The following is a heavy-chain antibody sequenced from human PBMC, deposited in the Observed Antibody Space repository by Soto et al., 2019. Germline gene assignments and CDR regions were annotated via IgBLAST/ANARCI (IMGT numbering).Heavy chain of an antibody. CDR3: AHRVRRTVFGLVTTTAIYFDF. V-gene: IGHV2-5*02. CDR1: GFSLTTSGVG. J-gene: IGHJ4*02. Sequence: QITLNESGPTLVKPTQTLTLTCTFSGFSLTTSGVGVSWIRQSPGKAPEWLALIYWDDDKRYSPSLKSTLTSPKDTSKNQVVLTMANLDTEDTATYYCAHRVRRTVFGLVTTTAIYFDFWGQGTPVAVSS. D-gene: IGHD3-3*01. CDR2: IYWDDDK.